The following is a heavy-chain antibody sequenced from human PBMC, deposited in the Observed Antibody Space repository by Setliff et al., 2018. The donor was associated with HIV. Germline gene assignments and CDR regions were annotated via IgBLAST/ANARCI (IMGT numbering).Heavy chain of an antibody. CDR1: GDSVSGYY. V-gene: IGHV4-59*02. D-gene: IGHD1-26*01. Sequence: SETLSLTCGVSGDSVSGYYWIWIRQSPGKGLEWIGYMYSSGNSNYNPSLKSRVTVSVDASNNQVSLYLSSVTAADTAVYHCARAVGASYATPYLDYWGRGTLVTVSS. CDR2: MYSSGNS. J-gene: IGHJ4*02. CDR3: ARAVGASYATPYLDY.